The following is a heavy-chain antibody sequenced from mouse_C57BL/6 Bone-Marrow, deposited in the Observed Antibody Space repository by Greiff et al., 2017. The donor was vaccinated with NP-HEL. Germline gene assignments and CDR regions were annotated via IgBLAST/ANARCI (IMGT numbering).Heavy chain of an antibody. CDR3: TTGGSSPYAMDY. Sequence: EVQLVESGAELVRPGASVKLSCTVSGFNIKDDYMHWVKQRPEQGLEWIGWIDPENGDTEYASKFQGKATITADTSSNPAYLQLSSLTSEDTAVYYCTTGGSSPYAMDYWGQGTSVTVSS. CDR2: IDPENGDT. D-gene: IGHD1-1*01. V-gene: IGHV14-4*01. J-gene: IGHJ4*01. CDR1: GFNIKDDY.